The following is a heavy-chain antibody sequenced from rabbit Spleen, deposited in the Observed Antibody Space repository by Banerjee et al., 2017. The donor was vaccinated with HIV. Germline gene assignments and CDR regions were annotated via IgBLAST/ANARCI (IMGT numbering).Heavy chain of an antibody. CDR2: IDPVFGIT. D-gene: IGHD8-1*01. J-gene: IGHJ4*01. CDR3: ARNFAGVSYNFNL. CDR1: GFTLSSYY. Sequence: QLEESAGGLVQPGGSLKLSCKASGFTLSSYYMNWVRQAPGKGLEWIGYIDPVFGITYYANWVNGRFSISRENAQNTVFLQMTSLTAADTATYFCARNFAGVSYNFNLWGPGTLVTVS. V-gene: IGHV1S7*01.